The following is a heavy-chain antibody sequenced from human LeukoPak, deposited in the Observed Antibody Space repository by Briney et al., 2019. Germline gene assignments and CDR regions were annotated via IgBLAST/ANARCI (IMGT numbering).Heavy chain of an antibody. V-gene: IGHV3-7*01. Sequence: GGSLRLSCAASGFTFSSYWMSWVRQAPGKGLEWVANIKQDGSEKYYVDSVKGRFTISRDSAKNSLYLQMNSLRAEDTAVYYCARARSRQYAFGTASSSYWYFDLWGRGTLVTVSS. CDR1: GFTFSSYW. CDR2: IKQDGSEK. J-gene: IGHJ2*01. D-gene: IGHD3-16*01. CDR3: ARARSRQYAFGTASSSYWYFDL.